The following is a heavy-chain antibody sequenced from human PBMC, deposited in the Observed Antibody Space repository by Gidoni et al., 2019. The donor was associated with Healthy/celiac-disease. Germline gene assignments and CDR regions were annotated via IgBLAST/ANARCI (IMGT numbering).Heavy chain of an antibody. V-gene: IGHV3-30-3*01. CDR1: GFTFSSYA. CDR3: ALWGTGDLWGISDY. Sequence: QVQLVESGGGVVQPGRSLRLSCAASGFTFSSYAMHWVRQAPGKGLEWVAVISYDGSNKYYADSVKGRFTISRDNSKNTLYLQMNSLRAEDTAVYYCALWGTGDLWGISDYWGQGTLVTVSS. D-gene: IGHD7-27*01. J-gene: IGHJ4*02. CDR2: ISYDGSNK.